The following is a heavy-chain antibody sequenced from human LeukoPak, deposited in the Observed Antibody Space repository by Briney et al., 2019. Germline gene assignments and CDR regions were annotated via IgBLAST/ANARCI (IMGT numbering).Heavy chain of an antibody. J-gene: IGHJ4*02. CDR1: GGSISSSSYY. CDR3: ARGVTTYFDY. Sequence: SETLSLTCTVSGGSISSSSYYWGWIRQPPGKGLEWIGSIYYSGSTYYNPSLKSRVTISVDTSKNQISLKLSSVTAADTAVYYCARGVTTYFDYWGQGTLVTVSP. V-gene: IGHV4-39*01. D-gene: IGHD4-11*01. CDR2: IYYSGST.